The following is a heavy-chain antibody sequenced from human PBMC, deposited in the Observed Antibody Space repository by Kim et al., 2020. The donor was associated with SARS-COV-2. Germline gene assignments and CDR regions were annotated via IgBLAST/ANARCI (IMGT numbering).Heavy chain of an antibody. D-gene: IGHD3-9*01. Sequence: GKGRFTISRDDSKNTQYLQMNSLKTEDTAVYYCTTDRIMYYDILTGYYGTWGQGTLVTVSS. J-gene: IGHJ5*02. CDR3: TTDRIMYYDILTGYYGT. V-gene: IGHV3-15*01.